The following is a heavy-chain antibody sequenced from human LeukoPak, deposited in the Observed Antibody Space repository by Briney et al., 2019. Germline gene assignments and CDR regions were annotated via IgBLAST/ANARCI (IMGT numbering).Heavy chain of an antibody. CDR2: MSNSGENT. Sequence: GGSLGLSCAASGFTFSSYSMQWVRQTPGKGLEWVGIMSNSGENTFYGEAVEGRFTISRDNSQNTLYLQMNSLRPEDTAVYYCAKGGASVTRYVDYWGQGTLVTVSS. CDR3: AKGGASVTRYVDY. CDR1: GFTFSSYS. D-gene: IGHD4-17*01. V-gene: IGHV3-30*18. J-gene: IGHJ4*02.